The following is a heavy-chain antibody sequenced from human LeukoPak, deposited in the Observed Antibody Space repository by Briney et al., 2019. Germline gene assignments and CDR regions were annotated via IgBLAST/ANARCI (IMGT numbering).Heavy chain of an antibody. CDR2: IYTGVST. Sequence: PGGSLRLFCAASGFTVSNNYMSWVRHAPGKGLEWVSVIYTGVSTYYADSVKGRFAISRDNSKNTLYLQLNSLRAEDTAVYYCARDPPAVAANTYGWGQGTLVTVSS. D-gene: IGHD6-6*01. CDR1: GFTVSNNY. J-gene: IGHJ4*02. V-gene: IGHV3-53*01. CDR3: ARDPPAVAANTYG.